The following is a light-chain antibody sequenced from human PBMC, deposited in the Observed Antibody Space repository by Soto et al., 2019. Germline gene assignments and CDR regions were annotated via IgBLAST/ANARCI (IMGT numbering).Light chain of an antibody. CDR2: GNN. V-gene: IGLV1-40*01. Sequence: QSVLTQPPSVSGAPGQRVTISCTGTSSNIGADYNVHWYRQLPGTAPKLLIYGNNHRPSGVPHRFSGSKSGPSASLAITGLQTEDEADYYCQSYDTGLRGMIFGGGTKLTVL. CDR1: SSNIGADYN. J-gene: IGLJ2*01. CDR3: QSYDTGLRGMI.